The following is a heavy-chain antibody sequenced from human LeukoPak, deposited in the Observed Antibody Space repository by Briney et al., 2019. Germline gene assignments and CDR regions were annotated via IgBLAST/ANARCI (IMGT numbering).Heavy chain of an antibody. V-gene: IGHV6-1*01. CDR3: TRGKYSGFDI. D-gene: IGHD2-21*01. CDR2: KYLMSKWYN. J-gene: IGHJ3*02. CDR1: GESVVTNNVA. Sequence: SQTLSLTCAMSGESVVTNNVAGNWIRHSPSGCIEWLGRKYLMSKWYNEYAVSVKSRITNNPDTSRNHFSLQLNSVIPEDTAVYYCTRGKYSGFDIWGQGTMVTVSS.